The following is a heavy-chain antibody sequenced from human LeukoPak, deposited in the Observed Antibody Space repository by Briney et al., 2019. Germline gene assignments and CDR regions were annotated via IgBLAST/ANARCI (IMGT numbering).Heavy chain of an antibody. J-gene: IGHJ6*02. D-gene: IGHD2-2*01. V-gene: IGHV1-8*01. CDR1: GYTFTSYD. Sequence: GASVKVSCKASGYTFTSYDINWVRQATGQGLEWMGWMNPNSGNTGYAQKFQGRVTMTRNTSISTAYMELSSLRSEDTAVYYCARGLNVAVPAAINYYYGMDVWGQGTTVTVSS. CDR2: MNPNSGNT. CDR3: ARGLNVAVPAAINYYYGMDV.